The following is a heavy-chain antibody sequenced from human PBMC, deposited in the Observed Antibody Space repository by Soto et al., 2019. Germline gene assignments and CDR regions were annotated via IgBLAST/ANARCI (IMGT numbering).Heavy chain of an antibody. Sequence: PSETLSLTCAVYGGSFSGYYWSWIRQPPGKGLEWIGEINHSGSTNYNPSLKSRVTISVDTSKNQFSLKLSSVTAADTAVYYCARDVGATNDYWGQGTLVTSPQ. CDR3: ARDVGATNDY. CDR2: INHSGST. J-gene: IGHJ4*02. CDR1: GGSFSGYY. V-gene: IGHV4-34*01. D-gene: IGHD1-26*01.